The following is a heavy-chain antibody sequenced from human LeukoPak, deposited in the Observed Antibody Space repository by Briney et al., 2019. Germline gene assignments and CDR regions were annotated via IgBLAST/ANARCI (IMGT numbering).Heavy chain of an antibody. CDR2: ISSSGSTI. D-gene: IGHD2-15*01. CDR3: AGEGVVVGRDFDY. V-gene: IGHV3-48*03. Sequence: SGGSLRLSCAASGFTFSSYEMNWVRQAPGKGLEWVSYISSSGSTIYYADSVKGRFTISRDNAKNSLYLQMNSLRAEDTAFYYCAGEGVVVGRDFDYWGQGTLVTVSS. CDR1: GFTFSSYE. J-gene: IGHJ4*02.